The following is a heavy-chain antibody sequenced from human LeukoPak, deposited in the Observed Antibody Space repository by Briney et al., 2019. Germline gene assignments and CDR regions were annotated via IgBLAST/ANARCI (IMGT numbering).Heavy chain of an antibody. V-gene: IGHV3-21*01. Sequence: PGGSLRLSCAASGFTFSSYSMNWVRQAPGKGREWVSSISSSSSYIYYADSVKGRFTISRDNAKNSLYLQMNSLRAEDTAVYYCAREKSEALGYRCFDYWGQGTLVTVSS. CDR1: GFTFSSYS. D-gene: IGHD5-18*01. CDR3: AREKSEALGYRCFDY. CDR2: ISSSSSYI. J-gene: IGHJ4*02.